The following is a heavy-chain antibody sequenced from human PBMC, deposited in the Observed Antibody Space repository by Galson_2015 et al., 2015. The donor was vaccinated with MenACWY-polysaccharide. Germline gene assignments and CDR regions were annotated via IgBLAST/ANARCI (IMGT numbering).Heavy chain of an antibody. J-gene: IGHJ2*01. CDR3: ARVLTHWYCDL. CDR1: GFSFGTSW. Sequence: SLRLSCAASGFSFGTSWMTWFRRAPGKGLEWVANIAPDGSEMFYVHSVKGRFTISRDNARNSLYLQMHSLRADDTAEYYCARVLTHWYCDLWGRGTRVTVSP. V-gene: IGHV3-7*01. D-gene: IGHD4-23*01. CDR2: IAPDGSEM.